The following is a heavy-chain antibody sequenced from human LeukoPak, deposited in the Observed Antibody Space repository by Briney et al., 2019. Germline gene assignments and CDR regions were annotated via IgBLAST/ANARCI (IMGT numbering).Heavy chain of an antibody. V-gene: IGHV1-69*05. J-gene: IGHJ4*02. CDR1: GGTFSSYA. Sequence: GSSVKVSCKASGGTFSSYAISWVRQAPGQGLEWMGRIIPIFGTANYAQKFQGRVTITTDESTSTAYMELSSLRSEDTAIYYCARDLVGGIWSAGFWGQGTLVTVSS. CDR2: IIPIFGTA. CDR3: ARDLVGGIWSAGF. D-gene: IGHD3-3*01.